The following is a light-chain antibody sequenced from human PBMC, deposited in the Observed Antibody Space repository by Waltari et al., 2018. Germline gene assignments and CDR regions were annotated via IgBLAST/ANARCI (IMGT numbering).Light chain of an antibody. CDR2: LGS. CDR3: MQALQLWT. V-gene: IGKV2-28*01. J-gene: IGKJ1*01. Sequence: DIVMTQSPLSLPVTPGEPASISCRSSQSLLHSNGYNYLDWYLQKPGQSPQLLIYLGSNRASGVPDRFSGSGSGTNFTLKISRVEAEDVGVYYCMQALQLWTFCQGTKVEIK. CDR1: QSLLHSNGYNY.